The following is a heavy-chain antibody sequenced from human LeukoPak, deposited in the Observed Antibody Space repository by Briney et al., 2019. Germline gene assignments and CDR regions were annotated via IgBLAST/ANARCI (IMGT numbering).Heavy chain of an antibody. D-gene: IGHD2-2*01. J-gene: IGHJ5*02. V-gene: IGHV1-2*02. CDR3: AREGYCSSTSCYPARKGWFDP. Sequence: ASVKVSCKASRYTFTGYYMHWVRQAPGQGLEWMGWINPNSGGTNYAQKFQGRVTMTRDTSISTAYMELSRLRSDDTAVYYCAREGYCSSTSCYPARKGWFDPWGQGTLVTVSS. CDR2: INPNSGGT. CDR1: RYTFTGYY.